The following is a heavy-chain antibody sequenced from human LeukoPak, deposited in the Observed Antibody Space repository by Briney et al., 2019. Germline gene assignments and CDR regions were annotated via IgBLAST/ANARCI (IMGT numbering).Heavy chain of an antibody. D-gene: IGHD2-8*01. CDR1: GFTFSSYA. J-gene: IGHJ4*02. V-gene: IGHV3-23*01. CDR2: ISGSGAGT. CDR3: AKMVREFYTISYYFDY. Sequence: PGGSLRLSCAVSGFTFSSYAMNWVRQAPGKGLEWVSGISGSGAGTYYADYVKGRFTISRDNSKNKLYLQMNSLRAEDTAVYYCAKMVREFYTISYYFDYWGQGTLVTVSS.